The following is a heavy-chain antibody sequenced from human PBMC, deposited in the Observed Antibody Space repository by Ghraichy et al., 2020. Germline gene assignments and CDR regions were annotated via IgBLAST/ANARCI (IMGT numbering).Heavy chain of an antibody. J-gene: IGHJ4*02. CDR2: IYTSGST. D-gene: IGHD3-3*01. V-gene: IGHV4-4*07. CDR1: GVSIRSYY. Sequence: SETLSLTCAVSGVSIRSYYWSWIRQPAGKGLECIGRIYTSGSTNYNPSLKSRATMSLDTSKNQFSLKLSSVTAADTAIYYCASTHYDFWSDSRGDIFDYWGQGTLVTVSS. CDR3: ASTHYDFWSDSRGDIFDY.